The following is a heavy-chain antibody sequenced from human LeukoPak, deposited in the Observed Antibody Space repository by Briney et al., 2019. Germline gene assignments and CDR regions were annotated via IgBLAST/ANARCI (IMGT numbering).Heavy chain of an antibody. CDR3: TKDGGTSYWYFDL. V-gene: IGHV3-30*18. CDR1: GFTFSSYG. CDR2: IFYDGRNK. J-gene: IGHJ2*01. Sequence: GRSLRLSCAASGFTFSSYGMHWVRQAPGKGVEWVAVIFYDGRNKYYADSVKGRLTISRENSKNTLYLQMNSLRAEDTAVYYCTKDGGTSYWYFDLWGRGTLVTVSS. D-gene: IGHD2-15*01.